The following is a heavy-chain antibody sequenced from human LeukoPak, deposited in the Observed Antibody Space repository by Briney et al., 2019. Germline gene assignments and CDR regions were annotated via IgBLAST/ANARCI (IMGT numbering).Heavy chain of an antibody. J-gene: IGHJ4*02. D-gene: IGHD6-13*01. CDR2: VKQDGTEK. V-gene: IGHV3-7*01. CDR3: ARAGGTSWADY. CDR1: GFTFRDYW. Sequence: GGSLRLSCEATGFTFRDYWMTWVRQAPGKGLEWVANVKQDGTEKFYVDSVKGRFTISRDNGKNSLYLQMNSLRVEDTAIYYCARAGGTSWADYWGQGTLVTVSS.